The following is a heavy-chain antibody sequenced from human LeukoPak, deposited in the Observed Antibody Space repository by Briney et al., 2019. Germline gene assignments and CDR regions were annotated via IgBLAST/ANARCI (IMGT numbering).Heavy chain of an antibody. CDR1: GFTLTNYE. D-gene: IGHD3-10*01. J-gene: IGHJ4*01. CDR3: AEVESSYCRI. V-gene: IGHV3-23*01. Sequence: GGSLRLSCAASGFTLTNYEMNWVRQAPGKGLEWVSSIGGGGYTTYYADSVRGRFTISRDNSKNSMYLQMSSLRAEDTAIYYCAEVESSYCRIWGQGTLVTVSS. CDR2: IGGGGYTT.